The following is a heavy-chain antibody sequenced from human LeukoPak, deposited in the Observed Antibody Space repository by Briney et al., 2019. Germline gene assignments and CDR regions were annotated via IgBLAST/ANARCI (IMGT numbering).Heavy chain of an antibody. J-gene: IGHJ4*02. CDR1: GYTFTSYG. V-gene: IGHV1-18*01. D-gene: IGHD3-10*01. Sequence: ASVKVSCKASGYTFTSYGISWVRQAPGQGLEWMGWISAYNGNTNYAQKLQGRVTMTTDTSTSTAYMELRSMRSDDTAVYYCARAYTMVHHFDYWGQGTLVTVSS. CDR2: ISAYNGNT. CDR3: ARAYTMVHHFDY.